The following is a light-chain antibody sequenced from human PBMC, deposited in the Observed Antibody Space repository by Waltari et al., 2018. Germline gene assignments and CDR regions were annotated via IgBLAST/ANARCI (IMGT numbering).Light chain of an antibody. V-gene: IGLV1-40*01. CDR1: GSNIGAGYA. CDR3: QSYDTSLSVV. Sequence: QSVLTQPPSVSGAPGQRVTISCTGSGSNIGAGYAVPWYPQLPRAAPKLLIYGSSSRPLGVPDRFFGSTSGTSASLAIIGLQAEDEADYYCQSYDTSLSVVFGGGTKLTVL. J-gene: IGLJ3*02. CDR2: GSS.